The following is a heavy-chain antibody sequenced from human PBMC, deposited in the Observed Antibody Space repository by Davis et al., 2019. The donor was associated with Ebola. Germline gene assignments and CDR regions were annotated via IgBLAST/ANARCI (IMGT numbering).Heavy chain of an antibody. Sequence: PGGSLRLSCAASGFTFSGSAMHWVRQASGKGLEWVGRIRSKANSYATAYAASVKGRFTISRDDSKNTAYLQMNSLRAEDTAVYYCARDWYCSSSSCSHFDYWGQGILVTVSS. J-gene: IGHJ4*02. CDR3: ARDWYCSSSSCSHFDY. D-gene: IGHD2-2*01. V-gene: IGHV3-73*01. CDR1: GFTFSGSA. CDR2: IRSKANSYAT.